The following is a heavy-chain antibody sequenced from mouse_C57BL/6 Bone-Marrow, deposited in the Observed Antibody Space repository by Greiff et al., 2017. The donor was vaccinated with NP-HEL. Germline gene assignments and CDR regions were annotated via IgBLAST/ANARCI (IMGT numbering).Heavy chain of an antibody. J-gene: IGHJ4*01. CDR1: GFTFSSYA. CDR3: ARYYDGYPYAMDY. V-gene: IGHV5-4*01. D-gene: IGHD2-3*01. CDR2: ISDGGSYT. Sequence: EVQLVESGGGLVKPGGSLKLSCAASGFTFSSYAMSWVRQTPEKRLEWVATISDGGSYTYYPDNVKGRFTISRDNAKNNLYLQMSHLKSEDTAMYYCARYYDGYPYAMDYWGQGTSVTVSS.